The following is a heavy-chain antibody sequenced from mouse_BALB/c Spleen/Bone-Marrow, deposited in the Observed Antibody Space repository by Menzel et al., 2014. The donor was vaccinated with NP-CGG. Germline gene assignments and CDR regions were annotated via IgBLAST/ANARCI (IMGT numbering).Heavy chain of an antibody. Sequence: EVQLQQSGPGLVKPSQTVSLTCTVTGISITTGNYRWSWIRQFPGNKLEWMGYIYYSGTITYNPSLTSRTTITRDTSKNQFFLEMNSLTAEDTATYYCARDGNYAMDYWGQGTSVTVSS. D-gene: IGHD1-1*02. CDR2: IYYSGTI. CDR1: GISITTGNYR. CDR3: ARDGNYAMDY. V-gene: IGHV3-5*02. J-gene: IGHJ4*01.